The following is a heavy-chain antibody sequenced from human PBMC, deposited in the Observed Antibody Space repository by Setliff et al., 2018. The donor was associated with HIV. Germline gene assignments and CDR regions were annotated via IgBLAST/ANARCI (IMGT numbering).Heavy chain of an antibody. V-gene: IGHV4-59*12. CDR2: IYHSGTS. Sequence: SETLSLTCTVSGGSISGYYWSWIRQPPGKGLEWMGYIYHSGTSNYNPSLKSRVTISEDTSKNQFSLKLSSVTAADTAVYYCARDLVAAFDIWGQGTMVTVSS. J-gene: IGHJ3*02. CDR3: ARDLVAAFDI. CDR1: GGSISGYY.